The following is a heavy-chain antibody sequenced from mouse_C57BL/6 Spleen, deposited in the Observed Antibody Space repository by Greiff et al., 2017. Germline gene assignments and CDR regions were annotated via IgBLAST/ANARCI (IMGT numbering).Heavy chain of an antibody. J-gene: IGHJ1*03. CDR1: GYTFTSYW. V-gene: IGHV1-72*01. Sequence: QVQLKQPGAELVKPGASVKLSCKASGYTFTSYWMHWVKQRPGRGLEWIGRIDPNSGGTKYNEKFKSKATLTVDKPSSTAYMQLSSLTSEDSAVYYCARVVTHWYFDVWGTGTTVTVSS. D-gene: IGHD2-2*01. CDR2: IDPNSGGT. CDR3: ARVVTHWYFDV.